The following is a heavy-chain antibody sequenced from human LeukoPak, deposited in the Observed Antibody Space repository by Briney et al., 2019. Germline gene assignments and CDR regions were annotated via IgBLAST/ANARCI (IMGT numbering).Heavy chain of an antibody. CDR3: ARSRTTVTKDALDY. CDR1: GFTFSSYS. D-gene: IGHD4-17*01. J-gene: IGHJ4*02. Sequence: GGSLRLSCEASGFTFSSYSVNWVPQAPGKGLEWGSSLSVPITVLYYADSVQGRVTISRDHAKNFLYLQVNSVRAEDTAVYFCARSRTTVTKDALDYWGQGSLVTVSS. CDR2: LSVPITVL. V-gene: IGHV3-21*06.